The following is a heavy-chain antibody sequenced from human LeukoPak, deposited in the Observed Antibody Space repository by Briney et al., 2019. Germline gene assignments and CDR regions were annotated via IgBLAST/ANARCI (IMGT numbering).Heavy chain of an antibody. CDR1: GYTFTSFY. CDR2: IDPNSGGT. J-gene: IGHJ4*02. D-gene: IGHD6-13*01. Sequence: ASVKVSCKASGYTFTSFYMHWVRQAPGQGLEWMGWIDPNSGGTNSAQKFQGRVTMTRDTSITTAYMELSRLTSDDTAVYYCARGAGTSWFDYWGQGSLVIVSS. V-gene: IGHV1-2*02. CDR3: ARGAGTSWFDY.